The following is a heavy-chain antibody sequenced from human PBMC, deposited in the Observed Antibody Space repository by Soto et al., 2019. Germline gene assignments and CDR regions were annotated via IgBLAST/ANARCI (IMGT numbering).Heavy chain of an antibody. CDR2: ISGSDGST. V-gene: IGHV3-23*01. CDR3: AKVQVVPAAHYYYYGMDV. Sequence: EVQLLESGGGLVQPGGSLRLSCAASGFTFSSYAMSWVRQAPGKGLEWVSAISGSDGSTYYADSVKGRFTISRDNSKNTLYLQMNSLRAEDSAVYYWAKVQVVPAAHYYYYGMDVLGQWTTVTVSS. CDR1: GFTFSSYA. D-gene: IGHD2-2*01. J-gene: IGHJ6*02.